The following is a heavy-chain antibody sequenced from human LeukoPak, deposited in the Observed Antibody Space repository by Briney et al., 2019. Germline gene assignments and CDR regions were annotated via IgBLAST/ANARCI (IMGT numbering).Heavy chain of an antibody. Sequence: GGSLRLSCVASGFIFSSYSMNWVRQAPGKGLEWVSYISSSSRTIYYADSVKGRFTISRDSSKNTLFLQMNRLRPEDAAVYYCAKAPVTTCRGAYCYPFDYWGQGTLVTVSS. CDR3: AKAPVTTCRGAYCYPFDY. J-gene: IGHJ4*02. D-gene: IGHD2-21*01. CDR1: GFIFSSYS. V-gene: IGHV3-48*01. CDR2: ISSSSRTI.